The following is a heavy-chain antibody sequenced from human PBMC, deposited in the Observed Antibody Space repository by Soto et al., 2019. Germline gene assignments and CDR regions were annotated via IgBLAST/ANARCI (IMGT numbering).Heavy chain of an antibody. CDR1: GGTFSSYT. V-gene: IGHV1-69*02. D-gene: IGHD2-15*01. Sequence: QVQLVQSGAEVKKPGSSVKVSCKASGGTFSSYTISCVRQAPGQGLEWMGRIIPILGIANYAQKFQGRVTITADKSTGTAYMELSSLRSEDTAVYYCARGGRTASGWVAWFDPWGQGTLVTVSS. CDR2: IIPILGIA. CDR3: ARGGRTASGWVAWFDP. J-gene: IGHJ5*02.